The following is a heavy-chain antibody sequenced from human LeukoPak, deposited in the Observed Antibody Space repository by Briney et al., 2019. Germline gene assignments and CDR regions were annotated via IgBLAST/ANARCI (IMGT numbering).Heavy chain of an antibody. CDR1: GFTFSTYY. CDR2: ISSSDSTI. V-gene: IGHV3-48*03. Sequence: PGGSLRLSCAASGFTFSTYYMSWVRQAPGKGLEWVSYISSSDSTIYYADSVKGRFTISRDNAKNSLYLQMNSLRAEDTAVYYCAELGITMIGGVWGKGTTVTISS. CDR3: AELGITMIGGV. J-gene: IGHJ6*04. D-gene: IGHD3-10*02.